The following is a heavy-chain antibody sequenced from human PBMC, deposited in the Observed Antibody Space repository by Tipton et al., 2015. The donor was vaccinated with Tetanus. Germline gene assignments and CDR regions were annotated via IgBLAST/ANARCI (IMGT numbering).Heavy chain of an antibody. CDR2: TYYRSKWYN. V-gene: IGHV6-1*01. CDR3: ARDRQQLVRDGGYAFDI. CDR1: GDSVSSNSAA. Sequence: GLVKPSQTLSPTCAISGDSVSSNSAAWNWIRQSPSRGLEWLGRTYYRSKWYNDYAVSVKSRITINPDTSKNQFSLQLNSVTPEDTAVYYCARDRQQLVRDGGYAFDIWGQGTMVTVSS. J-gene: IGHJ3*02. D-gene: IGHD6-13*01.